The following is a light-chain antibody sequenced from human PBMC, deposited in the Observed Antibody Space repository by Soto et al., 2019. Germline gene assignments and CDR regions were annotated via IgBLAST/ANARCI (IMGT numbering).Light chain of an antibody. J-gene: IGKJ4*01. V-gene: IGKV3-20*01. Sequence: IVLTQSPGTLSLSPGERATLSCRASQSVRSSYLAWYQQKPGQAPRLLIYGASSRATGIPDRFTGSGSVTDFTLTISRLEPEYFALCYCPQYADSPLTFGGGAKVEIK. CDR1: QSVRSSY. CDR3: PQYADSPLT. CDR2: GAS.